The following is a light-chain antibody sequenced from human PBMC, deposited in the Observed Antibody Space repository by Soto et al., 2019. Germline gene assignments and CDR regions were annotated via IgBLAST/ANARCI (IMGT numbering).Light chain of an antibody. CDR2: DVS. CDR3: SSYTSSSTLLSV. J-gene: IGLJ1*01. Sequence: QSALTQPASVSGSPGQSITISCTGTSSDVGGYNYGSWYQQHPVKAPKLLIYDVSNRPSGVSNRFSCAKSGNTAYRTISGLKAEDEADYYCSSYTSSSTLLSVFGTGTKLTVL. V-gene: IGLV2-14*01. CDR1: SSDVGGYNY.